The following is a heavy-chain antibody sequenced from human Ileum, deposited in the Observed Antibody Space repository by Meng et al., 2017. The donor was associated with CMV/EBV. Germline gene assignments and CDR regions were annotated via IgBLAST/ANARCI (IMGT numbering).Heavy chain of an antibody. CDR2: IINSAGTT. CDR1: GFSFSNHA. Sequence: GFSFSNHAMGLVRQGPGKGLEWVSGIINSAGTTYYADSVKGRFIISRDNSMNTVYLEMNSLRAEDTAVYYCAKIHDVNGYNWEYFDYWGQGTLVTVSS. V-gene: IGHV3-23*01. J-gene: IGHJ4*02. D-gene: IGHD3-22*01. CDR3: AKIHDVNGYNWEYFDY.